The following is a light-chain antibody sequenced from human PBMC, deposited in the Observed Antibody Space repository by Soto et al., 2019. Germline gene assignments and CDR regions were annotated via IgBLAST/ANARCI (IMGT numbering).Light chain of an antibody. CDR1: QSVSSSY. CDR2: GAS. Sequence: ETVLTHSPGSLSLSPGERATLSCSSSQSVSSSYLGWYQQKPGQAPRLLTYGASSRATGTPDRFSGSGSGTDFSRTISRLEPEDFAVYYCQQYGSSPPITFGQGTRLEI. V-gene: IGKV3-20*01. CDR3: QQYGSSPPIT. J-gene: IGKJ5*01.